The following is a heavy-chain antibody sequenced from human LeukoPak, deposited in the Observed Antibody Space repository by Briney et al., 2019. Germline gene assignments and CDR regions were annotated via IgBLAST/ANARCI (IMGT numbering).Heavy chain of an antibody. CDR1: GGTFSSYA. V-gene: IGHV1-69*06. CDR2: IIPIFGTA. CDR3: AREPPDCSGGSCYFDY. J-gene: IGHJ4*02. D-gene: IGHD2-15*01. Sequence: SVNVSCKASGGTFSSYAISGVGQAPGQGLEWMGGIIPIFGTANYAQKFHGRVTITADKSTSSAYMELSSLRSEDTAVYYCAREPPDCSGGSCYFDYWGQGTLVTVSS.